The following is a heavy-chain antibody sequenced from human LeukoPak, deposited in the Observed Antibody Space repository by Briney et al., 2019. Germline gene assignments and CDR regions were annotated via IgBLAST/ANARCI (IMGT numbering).Heavy chain of an antibody. Sequence: SETLSLTCTVSGYSISSGYYWGWIRQPPGKGLEWIGSIYHSGSTYYNPSLKSRVTISVDTSKNQFSLKLSSVTAADTAVYYCARDSITVTTSEDDYYYGMDVWGQGTTVTVSS. CDR2: IYHSGST. V-gene: IGHV4-38-2*02. CDR3: ARDSITVTTSEDDYYYGMDV. J-gene: IGHJ6*02. D-gene: IGHD4-17*01. CDR1: GYSISSGYY.